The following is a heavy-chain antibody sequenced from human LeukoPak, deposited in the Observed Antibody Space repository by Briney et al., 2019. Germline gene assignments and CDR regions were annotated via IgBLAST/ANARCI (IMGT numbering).Heavy chain of an antibody. J-gene: IGHJ4*02. CDR3: ARDKSY. V-gene: IGHV3-7*03. CDR1: GFTFSNYW. CDR2: IKQDGSEK. Sequence: GGSLRLSCAASGFTFSNYWMTWVRQAPGKGLEWVANIKQDGSEKYYVDSVKGRFAISRDNSKNTLYLQMNSLRAEDTAVYYCARDKSYWGQGTLVTVSS.